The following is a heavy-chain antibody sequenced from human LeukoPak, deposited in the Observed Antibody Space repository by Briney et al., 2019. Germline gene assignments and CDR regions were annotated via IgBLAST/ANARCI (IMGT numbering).Heavy chain of an antibody. D-gene: IGHD3-9*01. Sequence: GGSLRLSCAASGFTFSNHWMHWVRQAPGKGLMWVSRINRGGSRTDYADSVKGRFTISRDDAKNTLYLQLNSLRAEDTAVYYCARVDILTGRYFDYWGQGTLVTVSS. J-gene: IGHJ4*02. CDR3: ARVDILTGRYFDY. CDR1: GFTFSNHW. V-gene: IGHV3-74*01. CDR2: INRGGSRT.